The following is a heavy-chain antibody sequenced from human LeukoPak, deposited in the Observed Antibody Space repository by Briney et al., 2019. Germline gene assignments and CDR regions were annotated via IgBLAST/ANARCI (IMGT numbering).Heavy chain of an antibody. CDR2: IIPIFGTA. Sequence: SVKVSCKASGGTFSSYAISWVRQAPGRGLEWMGGIIPIFGTANYAQKFQGRVTITADESTSTAYMELSSLRSEDTAVYYCARSIAVKGDWFDPWGQGTLVTVSS. CDR1: GGTFSSYA. J-gene: IGHJ5*02. CDR3: ARSIAVKGDWFDP. V-gene: IGHV1-69*13. D-gene: IGHD6-19*01.